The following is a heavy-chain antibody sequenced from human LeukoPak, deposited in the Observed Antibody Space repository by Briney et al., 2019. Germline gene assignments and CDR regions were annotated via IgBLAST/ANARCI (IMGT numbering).Heavy chain of an antibody. D-gene: IGHD6-13*01. CDR2: IYTSGST. Sequence: SETLSLACTVSGGSISSYYWSWIRQPAGKGLEWIGRIYTSGSTNYNPSLKSRVTMSVDTSKNQFSLKLSSVTAADTAVYYCARCIGSSWTLYYYYYGMDIWGQGTTVTVSS. CDR1: GGSISSYY. CDR3: ARCIGSSWTLYYYYYGMDI. V-gene: IGHV4-4*07. J-gene: IGHJ6*02.